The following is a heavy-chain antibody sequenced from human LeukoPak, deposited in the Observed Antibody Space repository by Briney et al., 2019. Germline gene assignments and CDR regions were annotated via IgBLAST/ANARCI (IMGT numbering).Heavy chain of an antibody. Sequence: GASVKVSCKPSGYTFTNYYIHWVRQAPGQGLEWMGIINPGGGSATYAQKFQGRVTMTSDASTSTVYMDLISLRSEDTAMYYCVRDSGFGYFDFWGQGTLVTVSS. D-gene: IGHD1-1*01. J-gene: IGHJ4*02. CDR2: INPGGGSA. CDR1: GYTFTNYY. V-gene: IGHV1-46*01. CDR3: VRDSGFGYFDF.